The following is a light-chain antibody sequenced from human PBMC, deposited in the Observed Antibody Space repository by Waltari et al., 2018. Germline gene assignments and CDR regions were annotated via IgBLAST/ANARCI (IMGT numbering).Light chain of an antibody. CDR2: EVL. CDR3: CSYASSSPRLI. V-gene: IGLV2-23*02. CDR1: YSNVGSYDL. Sequence: QSALTQPASVSGSLGQSISISCSGTYSNVGSYDLVSWYHQRPGEAPKLLIYEVLKRPSGFSNRFSGSKSGNAAYLTISALQPEDEGTYYCCSYASSSPRLIFGGGTELSVL. J-gene: IGLJ2*01.